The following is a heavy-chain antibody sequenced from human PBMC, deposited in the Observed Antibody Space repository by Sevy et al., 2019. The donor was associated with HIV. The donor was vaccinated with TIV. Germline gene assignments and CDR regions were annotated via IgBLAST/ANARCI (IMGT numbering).Heavy chain of an antibody. D-gene: IGHD6-13*01. CDR1: GYTFTTYW. J-gene: IGHJ4*02. CDR3: ARPGSSSWMFDF. V-gene: IGHV5-10-1*01. CDR2: IDPSDSET. Sequence: GESLKISCQSSGYTFTTYWMSWVRQMPGKGLEWMGRIDPSDSETKYSPSFQDHVTISVDKSISTTYLQWSSLKASDTAMYYCARPGSSSWMFDFWGQGTLVTVSS.